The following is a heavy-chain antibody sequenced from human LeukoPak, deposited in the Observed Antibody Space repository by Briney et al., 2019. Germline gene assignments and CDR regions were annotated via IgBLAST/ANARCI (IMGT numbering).Heavy chain of an antibody. J-gene: IGHJ4*02. CDR1: GGSISSGSYY. CDR2: IYTSGST. Sequence: SETLSLTCTVSGGSISSGSYYRSWIRQPAGKGLEWIGRIYTSGSTSYNPSLKSRVTISVDTSKNQFSLKLSSVTAADTAVYYCARGGGTILRATDYWGQGTLVTVSS. CDR3: ARGGGTILRATDY. D-gene: IGHD3-3*01. V-gene: IGHV4-61*02.